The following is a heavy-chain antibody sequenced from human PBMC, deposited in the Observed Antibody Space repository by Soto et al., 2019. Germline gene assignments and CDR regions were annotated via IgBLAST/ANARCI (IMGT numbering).Heavy chain of an antibody. CDR1: GFTCSSYA. Sequence: GGSLRLSCAVSGFTCSSYAMRWVRQAPGKGLDWVAVISYDGSNKYFADSVKGRFTISRDNSKNTLYLQMNSLRAEDTAVYYCARALIAAAVSDYWGQGTLVTVSS. J-gene: IGHJ4*02. CDR2: ISYDGSNK. V-gene: IGHV3-30-3*01. CDR3: ARALIAAAVSDY. D-gene: IGHD6-13*01.